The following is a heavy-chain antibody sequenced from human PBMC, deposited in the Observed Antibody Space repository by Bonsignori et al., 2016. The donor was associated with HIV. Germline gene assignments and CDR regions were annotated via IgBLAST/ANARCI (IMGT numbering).Heavy chain of an antibody. CDR3: ADQSGYSDY. J-gene: IGHJ4*02. D-gene: IGHD3-3*01. V-gene: IGHV1-69*01. Sequence: WVRQAPGQGLEWMGVIIPIFGTTNYAQKFQGRVTITADESTTTAYMELSSLRSEDTAVYYCADQSGYSDYWGQGTWSPSPQ. CDR2: IIPIFGTT.